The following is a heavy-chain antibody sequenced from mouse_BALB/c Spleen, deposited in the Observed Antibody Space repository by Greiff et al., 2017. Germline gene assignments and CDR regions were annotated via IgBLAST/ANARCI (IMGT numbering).Heavy chain of an antibody. D-gene: IGHD2-3*01. CDR3: TRGGYYDYYAMDY. J-gene: IGHJ4*01. CDR2: IDPSDSYT. CDR1: GYTFTSYW. V-gene: IGHV1S127*01. Sequence: VQLQQPGAELVKPGASVKMSCKASGYTFTSYWMHWVKQRPGQGLEWIGTIDPSDSYTSYNQKFKGKATLTVDTSSSTAYMQLSSLTSEDSAVYYCTRGGYYDYYAMDYWGQGTSVTVSS.